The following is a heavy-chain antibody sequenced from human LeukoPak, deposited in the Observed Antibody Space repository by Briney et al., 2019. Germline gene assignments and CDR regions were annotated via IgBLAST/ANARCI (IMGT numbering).Heavy chain of an antibody. D-gene: IGHD2-2*01. CDR2: ISAYNGNT. CDR3: AREESVVPAMNYFDD. V-gene: IGHV1-18*01. Sequence: ASVKVSCKASGYTFTSYGISWVRQAPGQGLEWMGWISAYNGNTNYAQKLQGRVTMTTDTSTSTAYMELRSLRSDDTAVYYCAREESVVPAMNYFDDWGQGTLVTVSS. J-gene: IGHJ4*02. CDR1: GYTFTSYG.